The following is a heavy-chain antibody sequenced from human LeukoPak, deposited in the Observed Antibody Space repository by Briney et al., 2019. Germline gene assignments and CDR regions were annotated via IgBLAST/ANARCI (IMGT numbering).Heavy chain of an antibody. J-gene: IGHJ6*02. D-gene: IGHD2-2*01. V-gene: IGHV3-23*01. Sequence: PGGSLRLSCAASGFTFSSYAMSWVRQAPGKGLEWVSAISGSGGSTYYADSVKGRFTISRDNSKNTLYLQMNSLRAEDTAVYYCAKVGYCSGTSCYHWVEYYYGMDVWGQGTTVTVSS. CDR2: ISGSGGST. CDR1: GFTFSSYA. CDR3: AKVGYCSGTSCYHWVEYYYGMDV.